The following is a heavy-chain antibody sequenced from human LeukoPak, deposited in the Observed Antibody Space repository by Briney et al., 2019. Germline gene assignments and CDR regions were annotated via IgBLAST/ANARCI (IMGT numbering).Heavy chain of an antibody. Sequence: SETLSLTCTVSGASISSGTYYWSWIRQPAGKGLEWIGRMYTSGSTNYNPSLKSRVTTSVDTSKNQFSLKLSSVTAADTAVYYCATAETIYDILSRQLDYWGQGTLVTVSS. CDR1: GASISSGTYY. CDR3: ATAETIYDILSRQLDY. J-gene: IGHJ4*02. CDR2: MYTSGST. V-gene: IGHV4-61*02. D-gene: IGHD3-9*01.